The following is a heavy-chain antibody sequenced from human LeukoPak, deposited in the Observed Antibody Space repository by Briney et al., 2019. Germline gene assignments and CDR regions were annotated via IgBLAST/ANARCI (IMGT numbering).Heavy chain of an antibody. CDR2: ISYSGST. CDR1: GAPISSYY. D-gene: IGHD3-10*01. CDR3: RRHPELYFFDY. Sequence: PSETLSLTCTVPGAPISSYYGSSIRQPPGKGLEWIGYISYSGSTNYDPSLKSRVTISADTSKNQVSQSLSAEATAVTAVYYERRHPELYFFDYWGQGTLVTVSS. V-gene: IGHV4-59*08. J-gene: IGHJ4*02.